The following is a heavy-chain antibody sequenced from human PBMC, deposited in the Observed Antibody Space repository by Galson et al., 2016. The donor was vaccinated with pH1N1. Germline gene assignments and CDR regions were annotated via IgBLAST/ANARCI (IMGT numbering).Heavy chain of an antibody. V-gene: IGHV3-23*01. CDR2: ISGTGGST. CDR1: GFTFSTYA. CDR3: ARWAGLPVAGGNDFWSGPLDY. Sequence: SLRLSCAASGFTFSTYAMSWVRQAPGKGLEWVSAISGTGGSTYYADSVKGRFTISRDNSKNTLYLQMNSLRAEDTAIYYCARWAGLPVAGGNDFWSGPLDYWGQGTLVTVSS. J-gene: IGHJ4*02. D-gene: IGHD3-3*01.